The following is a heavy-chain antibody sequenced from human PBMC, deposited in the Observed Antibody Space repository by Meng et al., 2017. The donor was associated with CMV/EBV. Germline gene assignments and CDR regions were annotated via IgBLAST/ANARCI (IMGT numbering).Heavy chain of an antibody. V-gene: IGHV3-53*01. J-gene: IGHJ4*02. Sequence: GGSLRLSCAASGFTVSGNHMSWVRQAPGKGLEWISVIYNDDSTHYVDSVKGRFTITRDDSKNTLYLQMNSLGAEDTAVYYCSYRYYFDYWGQGTMVTVSS. CDR3: SYRYYFDY. D-gene: IGHD3-16*02. CDR1: GFTVSGNH. CDR2: IYNDDST.